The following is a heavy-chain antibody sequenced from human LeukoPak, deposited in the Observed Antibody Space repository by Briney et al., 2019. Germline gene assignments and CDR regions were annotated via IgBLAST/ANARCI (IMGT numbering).Heavy chain of an antibody. J-gene: IGHJ4*02. CDR1: GGSISSYY. CDR3: ARSSDLWLGELIQKGGFDY. V-gene: IGHV4-30-4*01. Sequence: SQTLSLTCTVSGGSISSYYWSWIRQPPGKGLEWIGYIYYSGSTYYNPSLKSRVTISVDTSKNQFSLKLSSVTAADTAVYYCARSSDLWLGELIQKGGFDYWGQGTLVTVSS. CDR2: IYYSGST. D-gene: IGHD3-10*01.